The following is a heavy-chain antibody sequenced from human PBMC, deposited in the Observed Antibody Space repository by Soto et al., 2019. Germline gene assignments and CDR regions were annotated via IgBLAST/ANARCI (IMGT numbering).Heavy chain of an antibody. CDR3: ARPFGSDYYGMDV. J-gene: IGHJ6*02. CDR2: INPSGGST. CDR1: GYTFTSYY. Sequence: QVQLVQSGAEVKKPGASVKVSCKASGYTFTSYYMHWVRQAPGQGLEWMGIINPSGGSTSYAQKFRGRVTTPRDTPTRPVYMELDRLRSEDTAVYYCARPFGSDYYGMDVWGQGTTVTVSS. D-gene: IGHD3-10*01. V-gene: IGHV1-46*03.